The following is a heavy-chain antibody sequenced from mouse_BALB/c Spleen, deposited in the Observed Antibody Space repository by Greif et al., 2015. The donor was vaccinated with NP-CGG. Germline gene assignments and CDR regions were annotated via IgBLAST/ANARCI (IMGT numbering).Heavy chain of an antibody. D-gene: IGHD2-4*01. CDR3: TRGGYDYDDAMDY. CDR2: IYPSDSYT. CDR1: GYTFTSYW. Sequence: QVQLKQSGAELVRPGASVKLSCKASGYTFTSYWINWVKQRPGQGLEWIGNIYPSDSYTNYNQKFKDKATLTVDKSSSTAYMQLSSPTSEDSAVYYCTRGGYDYDDAMDYWGQGTSVTVSS. V-gene: IGHV1-69*02. J-gene: IGHJ4*01.